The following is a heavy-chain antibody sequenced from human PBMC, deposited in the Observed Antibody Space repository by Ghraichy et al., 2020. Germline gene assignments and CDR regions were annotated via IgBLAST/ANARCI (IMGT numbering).Heavy chain of an antibody. V-gene: IGHV4-4*02. Sequence: SETLSLTCAVSGGSISSSNWWSWVRQPPGKGLEWIGEIYHSGSTNYNPSLKSRVTISVDKSKNQFSLKLSSVTAADTAVYYCARVPYYYDSSGHIDYWGQGTLVTVSS. CDR1: GGSISSSNW. J-gene: IGHJ4*02. CDR2: IYHSGST. D-gene: IGHD3-22*01. CDR3: ARVPYYYDSSGHIDY.